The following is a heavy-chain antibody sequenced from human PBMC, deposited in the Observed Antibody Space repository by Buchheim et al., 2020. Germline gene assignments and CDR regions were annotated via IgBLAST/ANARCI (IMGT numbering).Heavy chain of an antibody. J-gene: IGHJ4*02. D-gene: IGHD6-13*01. CDR3: AATGYSSSWRFDY. V-gene: IGHV3-30-3*01. CDR1: GFTFSSYA. CDR2: ISYDGSNK. Sequence: QVQLVESGGGVVQPGRSLRLSCAASGFTFSSYAMHWVRQAPGKGLECVAVISYDGSNKYYADSVKGRFTISRDNSKNTLDLQMNSLRAEDTAVYYCAATGYSSSWRFDYWGQGTL.